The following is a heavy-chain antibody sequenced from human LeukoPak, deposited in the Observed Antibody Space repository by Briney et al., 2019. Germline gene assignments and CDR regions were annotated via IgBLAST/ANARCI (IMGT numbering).Heavy chain of an antibody. Sequence: PSEILSLTCTVSGGSISSSSYYWGWVRQPPGKGLEWIGSIYYSGSTYYNPSLKSRVTISVDTSKNQFSLKLSSVTAADTAVYYCARIGLWFGELYFDYWGQGTLVTVSS. V-gene: IGHV4-39*01. CDR3: ARIGLWFGELYFDY. CDR2: IYYSGST. CDR1: GGSISSSSYY. D-gene: IGHD3-10*01. J-gene: IGHJ4*02.